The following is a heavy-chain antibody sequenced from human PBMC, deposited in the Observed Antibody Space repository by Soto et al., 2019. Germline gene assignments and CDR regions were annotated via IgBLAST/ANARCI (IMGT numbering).Heavy chain of an antibody. Sequence: QLQLQESGPGLVKPSETLSLTCTVSGGSISSSSYYWGRIGQPPGRGREWVWSIFYSGSTYYNPSLKVRVTMSVDTSKNQFSQKLSSVTAADTAVYYCARHGRGSGWTEEFDYWGRGTLVTVSS. CDR2: IFYSGST. V-gene: IGHV4-39*01. D-gene: IGHD6-19*01. CDR3: ARHGRGSGWTEEFDY. J-gene: IGHJ4*02. CDR1: GGSISSSSYY.